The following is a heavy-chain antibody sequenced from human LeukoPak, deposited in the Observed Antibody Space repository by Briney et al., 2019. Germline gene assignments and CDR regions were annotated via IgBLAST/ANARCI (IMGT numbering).Heavy chain of an antibody. J-gene: IGHJ3*02. CDR3: ATYGIVDPSDHDAFDI. D-gene: IGHD1-26*01. Sequence: SETLSLTCTVSGGSISSYYWSWIRQPPGKGLEWIGYIYTSGSTNYNPSLKSRVTISVDTSKNQFSLKLSSVTAADTAVYYCATYGIVDPSDHDAFDIWGQGTMVTVSS. CDR2: IYTSGST. V-gene: IGHV4-4*09. CDR1: GGSISSYY.